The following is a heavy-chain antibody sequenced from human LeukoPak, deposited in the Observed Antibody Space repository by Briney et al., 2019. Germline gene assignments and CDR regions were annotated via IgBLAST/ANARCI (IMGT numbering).Heavy chain of an antibody. Sequence: GASLRLSCVASGFTFSSYAMSWVRQPPGKGLECISTISDSFRITDDADSVKGRFTISRNNSKNTLYLQMNTLRAEDTAVYYCAKRHGDYFDYWGQGTLVTVSS. CDR2: ISDSFRIT. J-gene: IGHJ4*02. CDR1: GFTFSSYA. D-gene: IGHD4-17*01. CDR3: AKRHGDYFDY. V-gene: IGHV3-23*01.